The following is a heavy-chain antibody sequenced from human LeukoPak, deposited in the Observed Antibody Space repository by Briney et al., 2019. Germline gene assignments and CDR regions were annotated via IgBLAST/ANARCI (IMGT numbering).Heavy chain of an antibody. Sequence: PGGSLRLSCAASGFTFSSYAMSWVRQAPGKGLEWVSAISGSGGSTYYADSVKGRFTISRDNSKNTLYLQMNSLRAEDTAVYYSAKERSGRYNWNDGGYWGQGTLVTVSS. CDR2: ISGSGGST. D-gene: IGHD1-20*01. J-gene: IGHJ4*02. CDR1: GFTFSSYA. CDR3: AKERSGRYNWNDGGY. V-gene: IGHV3-23*01.